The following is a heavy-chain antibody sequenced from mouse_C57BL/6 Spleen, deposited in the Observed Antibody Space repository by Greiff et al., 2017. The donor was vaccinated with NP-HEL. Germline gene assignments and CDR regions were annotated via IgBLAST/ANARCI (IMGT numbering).Heavy chain of an antibody. V-gene: IGHV1-64*01. CDR2: IHPNSGST. J-gene: IGHJ2*01. Sequence: QVQLQQPGAELVQPGASVKLSCKASGYTFTSYWMHWVKQRPGQGLEWIGMIHPNSGSTNYNEKFKSKATLTVDKSSSTAYMQLRSLTSEDSAVYNCEASSGYGYYFDYWGQGTTLTVAS. D-gene: IGHD3-2*02. CDR3: EASSGYGYYFDY. CDR1: GYTFTSYW.